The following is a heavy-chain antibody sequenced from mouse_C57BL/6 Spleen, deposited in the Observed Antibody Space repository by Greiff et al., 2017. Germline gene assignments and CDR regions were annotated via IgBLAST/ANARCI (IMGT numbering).Heavy chain of an antibody. J-gene: IGHJ1*03. Sequence: EVQLQQSGPVLVKPGASVKMSCKASGYTFTDYYMNWVKQSHGKSLEWIGVINPYNGGTSYNQKFKGKATLTVDKSSSTAYMELNSLTSEDSAVYYCAYYYGSSSHWYFDVWGTGTTVTVSS. D-gene: IGHD1-1*01. V-gene: IGHV1-19*01. CDR2: INPYNGGT. CDR3: AYYYGSSSHWYFDV. CDR1: GYTFTDYY.